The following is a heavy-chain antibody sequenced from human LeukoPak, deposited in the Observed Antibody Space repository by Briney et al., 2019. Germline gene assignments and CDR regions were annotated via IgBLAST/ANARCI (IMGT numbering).Heavy chain of an antibody. CDR2: IKSKIDGGTT. Sequence: NSGGSLRLSCAASGFTFSNAWMSWVRQAPGKGLEWVGRIKSKIDGGTTDYGAPVKGRFTISRDDSKNTLYLQMNRLKTEDTAVYYCITLRPWIQPRWGQGTMVTVSS. D-gene: IGHD5-18*01. CDR1: GFTFSNAW. CDR3: ITLRPWIQPR. V-gene: IGHV3-15*01. J-gene: IGHJ3*01.